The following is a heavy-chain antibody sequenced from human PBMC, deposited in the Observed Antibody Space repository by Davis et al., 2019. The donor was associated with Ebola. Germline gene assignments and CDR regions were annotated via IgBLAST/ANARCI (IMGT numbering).Heavy chain of an antibody. Sequence: GGSLRLSCAASGFTFSSYSMNWVRQAPGKGLEWVSYISSSSSTIYYADSVKGRFTISRDNSKNTLYLQMNSLRAEDTAVYYCIYSSSRWWFDPWGQGTLVTVSS. V-gene: IGHV3-48*01. D-gene: IGHD6-6*01. CDR3: IYSSSRWWFDP. J-gene: IGHJ5*02. CDR2: ISSSSSTI. CDR1: GFTFSSYS.